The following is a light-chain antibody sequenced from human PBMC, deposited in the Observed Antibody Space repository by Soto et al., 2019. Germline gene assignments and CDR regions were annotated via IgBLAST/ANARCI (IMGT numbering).Light chain of an antibody. CDR1: QSISSY. V-gene: IGKV1-17*01. CDR3: LQHTNFPLT. Sequence: DIQMTQSPSSLSASVGDRVTITCRASQSISSYVNWYQQKPGKAPKLLIYAASSLQSGVPSRCSGSGSGTDFTLTISSLQPEDFATYYCLQHTNFPLTFGQGTRLEIK. CDR2: AAS. J-gene: IGKJ5*01.